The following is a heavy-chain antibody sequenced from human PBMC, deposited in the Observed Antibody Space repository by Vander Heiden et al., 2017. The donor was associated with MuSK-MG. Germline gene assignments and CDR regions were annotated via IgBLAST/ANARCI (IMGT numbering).Heavy chain of an antibody. CDR3: GRFLIGCDEAYDI. CDR1: GGSVSRGSYY. Sequence: QVQLQESGPGLVKPSETLSLTCTVSGGSVSRGSYYWSWIRQPPGKGLEWIRYIYYSGPTNYNPSLKSRVTISVYTSMYQLFLKLSHLTPADTAVYCCGRFLIGCDEAYDIW. D-gene: IGHD5-12*01. CDR2: IYYSGPT. V-gene: IGHV4-61*01. J-gene: IGHJ3*02.